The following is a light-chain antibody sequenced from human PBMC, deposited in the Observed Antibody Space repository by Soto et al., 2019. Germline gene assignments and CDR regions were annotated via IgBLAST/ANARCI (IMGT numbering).Light chain of an antibody. Sequence: QSVLTQPPSASGTPGQRVTISCSGSSSNIGSKYVYWYQQHPGKAPKLMIYEVSNRPSGVSNRFSGSKSGNTASLTISGLQAEDEADYYCSSYTSSSTHVVFGGGTKVTVL. V-gene: IGLV2-14*01. CDR1: SSNIGSKY. J-gene: IGLJ2*01. CDR2: EVS. CDR3: SSYTSSSTHVV.